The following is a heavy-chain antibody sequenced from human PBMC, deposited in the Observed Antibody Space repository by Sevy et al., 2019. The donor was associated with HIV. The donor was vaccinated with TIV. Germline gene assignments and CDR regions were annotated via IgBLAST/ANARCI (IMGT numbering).Heavy chain of an antibody. CDR1: GFTFSDYY. J-gene: IGHJ6*02. CDR3: ARDHVKDGDLGDYYYFAMDL. Sequence: GGSLRLSCVASGFTFSDYYMSWIRQAPGKGLEWTSYISGSDNTIYYADSVKGRFTISRDNAKNSLYLQMSSLRADDTAVYYCARDHVKDGDLGDYYYFAMDLWGQGTTVTVSS. CDR2: ISGSDNTI. V-gene: IGHV3-11*01. D-gene: IGHD4-17*01.